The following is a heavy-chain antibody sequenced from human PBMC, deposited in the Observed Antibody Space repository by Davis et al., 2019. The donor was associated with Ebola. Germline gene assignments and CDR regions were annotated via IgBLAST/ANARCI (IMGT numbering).Heavy chain of an antibody. J-gene: IGHJ4*02. CDR2: MWYDGSRQ. D-gene: IGHD1-26*01. Sequence: GESLKISCVVSGFTFSSYAMHWVRQAPGKGLEWVALMWYDGSRQYYADSVKGRFTVSRDNSRNILYLQMNSLRAEDTAVYYCARDTWYSGDDNGGDWGQGTLVTVSS. V-gene: IGHV3-33*08. CDR1: GFTFSSYA. CDR3: ARDTWYSGDDNGGD.